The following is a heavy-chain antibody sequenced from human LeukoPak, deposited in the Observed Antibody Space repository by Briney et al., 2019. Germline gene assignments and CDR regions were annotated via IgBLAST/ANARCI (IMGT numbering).Heavy chain of an antibody. V-gene: IGHV4-34*01. CDR2: ISHRGST. J-gene: IGHJ4*02. D-gene: IGHD6-13*01. CDR3: AGSYIAAAGLFDY. Sequence: SETLSLTCAVYGGSFSSYYWSWIRQPPGKGLEWIGEISHRGSTNYNPSLKSRVTISVDTSKNQFSLKLSSVTAADTAVYYCAGSYIAAAGLFDYWGQGTLVTVSS. CDR1: GGSFSSYY.